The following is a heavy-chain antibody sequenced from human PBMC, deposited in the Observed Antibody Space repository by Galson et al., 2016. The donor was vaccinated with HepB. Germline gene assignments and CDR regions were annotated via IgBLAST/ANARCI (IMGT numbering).Heavy chain of an antibody. J-gene: IGHJ4*02. D-gene: IGHD1-26*01. V-gene: IGHV3-23*01. CDR2: ISGSAIST. Sequence: SLRLSCAASEFIFSDYAMSWVRQAPGKGLEWVSSISGSAISTYYGDSMKGRFIISRDNSKNILYLQMNSLRAGDTAVYYCAKDRRISGQFYEWDCWGQGTLVTVSS. CDR1: EFIFSDYA. CDR3: AKDRRISGQFYEWDC.